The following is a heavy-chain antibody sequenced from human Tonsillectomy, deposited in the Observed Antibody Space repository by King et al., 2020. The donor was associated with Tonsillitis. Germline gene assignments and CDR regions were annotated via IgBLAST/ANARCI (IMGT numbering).Heavy chain of an antibody. J-gene: IGHJ5*02. CDR2: ISYDENRK. Sequence: VQLVESGGGVVQPGRSLRLSCVASGFTFSDYGVHWVRQAPGKGLEWVAVISYDENRKHYLDSVKGRFTTSRDNSKSTLYLQMNSLRVEDTVVYYCAGERLYSSAWGIDSWGQGTLVTVSS. V-gene: IGHV3-30*19. CDR1: GFTFSDYG. CDR3: AGERLYSSAWGIDS. D-gene: IGHD6-19*01.